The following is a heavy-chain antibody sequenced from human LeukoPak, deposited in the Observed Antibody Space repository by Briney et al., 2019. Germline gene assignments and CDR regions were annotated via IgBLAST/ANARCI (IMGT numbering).Heavy chain of an antibody. CDR3: AKAPYYDSSGYSVDP. Sequence: GGSLRLSCAASGFTFSSYGMHWVRQAPGKGLEWVAVISYDGSNKYYADSVKGRFTISRDNSKNTLYLRMNSLRAEDTAVYYCAKAPYYDSSGYSVDPWGQGTLVTVSS. J-gene: IGHJ5*02. V-gene: IGHV3-30*18. CDR2: ISYDGSNK. D-gene: IGHD3-22*01. CDR1: GFTFSSYG.